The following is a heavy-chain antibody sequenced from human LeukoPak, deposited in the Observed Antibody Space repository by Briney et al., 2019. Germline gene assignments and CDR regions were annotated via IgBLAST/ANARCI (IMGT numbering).Heavy chain of an antibody. D-gene: IGHD5-18*01. CDR3: ARQGGYSYGSLY. Sequence: SETLSLTCTVSGGSISSSSYYWGWIRQPPGKGLEWIGSIYYSGSTYYNPSLKSRVTISVDTSKNQFSLKLSSVTAADTAVYYCARQGGYSYGSLYWGQGTLVTVSS. CDR2: IYYSGST. CDR1: GGSISSSSYY. V-gene: IGHV4-39*01. J-gene: IGHJ4*02.